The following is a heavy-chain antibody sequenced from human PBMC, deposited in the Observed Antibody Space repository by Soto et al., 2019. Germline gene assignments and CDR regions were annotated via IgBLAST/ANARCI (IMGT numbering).Heavy chain of an antibody. D-gene: IGHD6-19*01. V-gene: IGHV4-39*01. Sequence: SETLSLTCTVSGGSISSSSYYWGWIRQPPGKGLEWIGSIYYSGSTYYNPSLKSRVTISVDTSKNQFSLKLSSVTAADTAVYYFASRGRGWLVKDAFDIWGKGTMVTVSS. J-gene: IGHJ3*02. CDR3: ASRGRGWLVKDAFDI. CDR1: GGSISSSSYY. CDR2: IYYSGST.